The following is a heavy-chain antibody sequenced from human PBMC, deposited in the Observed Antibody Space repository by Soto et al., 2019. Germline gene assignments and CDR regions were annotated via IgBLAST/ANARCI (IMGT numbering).Heavy chain of an antibody. V-gene: IGHV3-48*02. CDR3: XXXXXXXXRXFDY. J-gene: IGHJ4*02. CDR1: GFTFSSYS. Sequence: EVQLVESGGGLVQWGGSLRLSCAASGFTFSSYSVNWVRQAPGKGLEWVSYISSGSKTIYYADSVKGRFTVSRDNAKNSQYLQMNXLRDEDTAVXXXXXXXXXXXRXFDYWGQGTLVTVSS. CDR2: ISSGSKTI.